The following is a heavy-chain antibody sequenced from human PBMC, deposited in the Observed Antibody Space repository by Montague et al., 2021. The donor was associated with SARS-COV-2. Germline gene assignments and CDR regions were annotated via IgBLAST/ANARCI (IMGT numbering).Heavy chain of an antibody. CDR3: AKGLFGTSFPYFDS. J-gene: IGHJ4*02. CDR1: GLTFRSAA. D-gene: IGHD3-16*01. CDR2: ISETGGST. V-gene: IGHV3-23*01. Sequence: SLRLSFSASGLTFRSAAMTWVRQAPGQGLDWVSTISETGGSTYYSDSVKGRFSISRDNSNNTLYLDMNSLRADDTAVYYCAKGLFGTSFPYFDSWGQGTLVSVSS.